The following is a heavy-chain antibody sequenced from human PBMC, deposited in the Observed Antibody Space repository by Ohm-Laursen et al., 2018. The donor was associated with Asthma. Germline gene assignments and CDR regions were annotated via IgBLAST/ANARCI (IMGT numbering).Heavy chain of an antibody. D-gene: IGHD2-2*01. J-gene: IGHJ4*02. CDR3: ARRPDSSRY. CDR2: IFPGDSDT. CDR1: GYSFTSYW. V-gene: IGHV5-51*01. Sequence: ESLRISCKGSGYSFTSYWIAWVRQMPGKGLEWMGIIFPGDSDTRYSPSFEGQVSISADRSTSTAYLEWRSLKASDTAMYYCARRPDSSRYWGQGTLVTVSS.